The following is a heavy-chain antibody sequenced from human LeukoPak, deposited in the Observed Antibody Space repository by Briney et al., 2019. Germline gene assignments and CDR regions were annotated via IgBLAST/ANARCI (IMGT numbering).Heavy chain of an antibody. Sequence: GGSLRLSCAASGFTFSSYVMSWVRQARGKGLEWVSSISNSGGSTYYADSVKGRFTISRDNSKNTLYLQMNSLRAEDTAVYYCAKGAGSYPFDYWGQGTLVTVSS. V-gene: IGHV3-23*01. CDR2: ISNSGGST. J-gene: IGHJ4*02. CDR3: AKGAGSYPFDY. CDR1: GFTFSSYV. D-gene: IGHD1-26*01.